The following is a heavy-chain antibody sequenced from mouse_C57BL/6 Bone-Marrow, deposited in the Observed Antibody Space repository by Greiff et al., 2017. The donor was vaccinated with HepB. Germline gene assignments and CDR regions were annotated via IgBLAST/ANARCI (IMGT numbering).Heavy chain of an antibody. CDR1: GYTFTSYW. V-gene: IGHV1-50*01. Sequence: QVQLQQPGAELVKPGASVKLSCKASGYTFTSYWMQWVKQRPGQGLEWIGEIAPSDSYTNYNPKLKGKATLTVDTDSSTAYIKLSSLTSEDSAVDYCARQLSLRGAMDYWGQGTSVTVSS. CDR2: IAPSDSYT. J-gene: IGHJ4*01. CDR3: ARQLSLRGAMDY. D-gene: IGHD3-2*02.